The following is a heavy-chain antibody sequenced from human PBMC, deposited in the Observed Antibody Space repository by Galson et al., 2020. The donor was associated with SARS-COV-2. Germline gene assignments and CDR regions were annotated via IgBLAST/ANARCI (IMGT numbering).Heavy chain of an antibody. CDR1: GFAFSNYF. Sequence: GESLKISCAGSGFAFSNYFMSWVRQTPGKGLEWLSSISGTAGRTYYADSVKGRVTISRDNSKNTLYLQMHSLRAEDTAVYYCANARTDYDFWSGYYTPFDYWGQGTLVTVSS. D-gene: IGHD3-3*01. CDR3: ANARTDYDFWSGYYTPFDY. V-gene: IGHV3-23*01. J-gene: IGHJ4*02. CDR2: ISGTAGRT.